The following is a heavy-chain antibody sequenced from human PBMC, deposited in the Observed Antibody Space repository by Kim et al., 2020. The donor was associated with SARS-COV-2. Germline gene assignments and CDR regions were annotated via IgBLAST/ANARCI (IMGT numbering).Heavy chain of an antibody. CDR2: IYYSGST. CDR1: GGSISSYY. V-gene: IGHV4-59*01. Sequence: SETLSLTCTVSGGSISSYYWSWIRQPPGKGLEWIGYIYYSGSTNYNPSLKSRVTISVDTSKNQFSLKLSSVTAADTAVYYCARGATEGPDAFDIWGQGT. D-gene: IGHD1-26*01. J-gene: IGHJ3*02. CDR3: ARGATEGPDAFDI.